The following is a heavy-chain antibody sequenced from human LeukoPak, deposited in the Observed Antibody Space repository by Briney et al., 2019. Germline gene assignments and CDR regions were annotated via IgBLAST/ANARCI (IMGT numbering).Heavy chain of an antibody. CDR2: MYYSGST. Sequence: PSETLSLTCAVYGGSFSGYYWGWIRQPPGKGLEWIGSMYYSGSTYYNPSLKSRVTILGDTSKNQLSLKLSSVTAADTAVYFCAGTMESGSYATFAYWGQGTLVTVSS. V-gene: IGHV4-34*01. CDR1: GGSFSGYY. D-gene: IGHD2-15*01. J-gene: IGHJ4*02. CDR3: AGTMESGSYATFAY.